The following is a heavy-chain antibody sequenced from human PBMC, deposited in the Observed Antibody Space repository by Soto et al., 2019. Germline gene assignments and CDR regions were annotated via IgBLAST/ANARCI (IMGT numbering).Heavy chain of an antibody. CDR3: AREGVAPYYYYGMDV. J-gene: IGHJ6*02. CDR2: ISTYNGDT. Sequence: QVQLVQSGAEVKKPGASVKVSCKASGYTFTRSGISWVRQAPGQGLEWVGWISTYNGDTNYAQTFQGRVTMTTDTSTSKVYMELRSLRSDDTAVYYCAREGVAPYYYYGMDVWGQGTPVTVSS. D-gene: IGHD5-12*01. V-gene: IGHV1-18*01. CDR1: GYTFTRSG.